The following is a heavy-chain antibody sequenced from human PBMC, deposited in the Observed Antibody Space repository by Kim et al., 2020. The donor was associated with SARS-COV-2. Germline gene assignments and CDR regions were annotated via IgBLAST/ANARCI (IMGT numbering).Heavy chain of an antibody. J-gene: IGHJ4*02. CDR3: ARGRKAATIGRYFDY. CDR2: IDPSDSYT. V-gene: IGHV5-10-1*01. Sequence: ESLKISCKGSGYSFTSYWISWVRQMPGKGLEWMGRIDPSDSYTNYSPSFQGHVTISADKSISTAYLQWSSLKASDTAMYYCARGRKAATIGRYFDYWGQGTLVTVSS. D-gene: IGHD5-12*01. CDR1: GYSFTSYW.